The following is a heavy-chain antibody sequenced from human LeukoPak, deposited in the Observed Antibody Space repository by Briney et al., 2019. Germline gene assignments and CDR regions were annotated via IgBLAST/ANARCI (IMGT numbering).Heavy chain of an antibody. J-gene: IGHJ1*01. D-gene: IGHD6-13*01. CDR1: GGSRVNYY. CDR3: ARASGSSWPEYFQH. Sequence: PSETLSLTCTVSGGSRVNYYWSWIRQPPARGLDWIGYIYYSGSTNYNPSLKSRVTISVDTSKNQFSLKLSSVTAADTAVYYCARASGSSWPEYFQHWGQGTLVTVSS. V-gene: IGHV4-59*01. CDR2: IYYSGST.